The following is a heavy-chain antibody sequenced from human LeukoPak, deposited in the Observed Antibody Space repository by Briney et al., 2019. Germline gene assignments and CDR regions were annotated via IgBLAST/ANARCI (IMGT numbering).Heavy chain of an antibody. Sequence: KPSETLSLTCTVSGGSISSYYWSWIRQPPGKGLEWIGYIYYSGSTNHNPSLESRVTISVDTSKNQFSLKLSSVTAADTAVYYCARDPGPDWGQGTLVTVSS. J-gene: IGHJ4*02. CDR3: ARDPGPD. CDR2: IYYSGST. CDR1: GGSISSYY. D-gene: IGHD1-14*01. V-gene: IGHV4-59*12.